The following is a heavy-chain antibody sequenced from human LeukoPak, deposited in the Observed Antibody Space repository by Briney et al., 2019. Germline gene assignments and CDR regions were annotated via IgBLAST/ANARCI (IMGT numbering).Heavy chain of an antibody. CDR2: IRHDGSIK. CDR3: AKDSLADIDY. Sequence: PGGSLRLSCAASGFTVNNNYMTWVRQAPGKGLEWVAFIRHDGSIKNYADSVKGRSTISRDNSKNTLYLQMNSLRAEDTAVYYCAKDSLADIDYWGQGTLVTVSS. D-gene: IGHD3-16*01. J-gene: IGHJ4*02. CDR1: GFTVNNNY. V-gene: IGHV3-30*02.